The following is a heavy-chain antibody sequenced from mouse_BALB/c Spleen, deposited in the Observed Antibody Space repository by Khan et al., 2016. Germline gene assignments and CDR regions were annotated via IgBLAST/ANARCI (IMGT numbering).Heavy chain of an antibody. CDR2: ISYSGST. D-gene: IGHD2-14*01. Sequence: EVQLQESGPGLVKPSQSLSLTCTVTGYSITSDYAWNWIRQFPGNKLEWMGYISYSGSTSYNPSLKSRISITRDTSKNQFFLQLNSVTTEDTATYYCARNGNRYDRTWFAYWGQGTLVTVSA. J-gene: IGHJ3*01. CDR3: ARNGNRYDRTWFAY. CDR1: GYSITSDYA. V-gene: IGHV3-2*02.